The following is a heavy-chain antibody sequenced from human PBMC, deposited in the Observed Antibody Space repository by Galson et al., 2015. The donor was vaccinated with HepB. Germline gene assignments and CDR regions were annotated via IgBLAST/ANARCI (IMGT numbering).Heavy chain of an antibody. Sequence: SVKVSCKASGYTFTSYDINWVRQATGQGLEWMGWMNPNSGNTGYAQKFQGRVTMTTDTSTSTAYMELRSLRSDDTAVYYCARDFPSGDSNPHYYYYYMDVWGQGTMVTVSS. D-gene: IGHD4-11*01. CDR3: ARDFPSGDSNPHYYYYYMDV. CDR2: MNPNSGNT. J-gene: IGHJ6*03. CDR1: GYTFTSYD. V-gene: IGHV1-8*01.